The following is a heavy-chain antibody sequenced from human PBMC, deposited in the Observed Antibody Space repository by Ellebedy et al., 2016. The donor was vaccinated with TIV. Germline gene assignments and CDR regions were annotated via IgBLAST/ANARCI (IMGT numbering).Heavy chain of an antibody. D-gene: IGHD1-1*01. CDR3: ARVGYKFGSPIWDY. V-gene: IGHV1-69*04. CDR2: IIPILGIA. Sequence: ASVKVSCKASGGTFNNSAISWVRQAPGQGLEWLGRIIPILGIANYAQTFQGRLTITADKSTRTVYMELSSLTSEDTAVYYCARVGYKFGSPIWDYWGQGTLVTVSS. J-gene: IGHJ4*02. CDR1: GGTFNNSA.